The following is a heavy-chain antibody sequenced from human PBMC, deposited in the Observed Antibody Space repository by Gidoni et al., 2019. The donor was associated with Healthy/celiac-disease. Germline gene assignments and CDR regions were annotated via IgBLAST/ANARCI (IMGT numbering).Heavy chain of an antibody. V-gene: IGHV3-21*01. J-gene: IGHJ4*02. CDR1: GFTFSSYS. D-gene: IGHD3-16*01. Sequence: EVQLVESGGGLVQPGGSLRLSCAASGFTFSSYSMNWVRQAPGKGLEWVSSISSSSSYIYYADSVKGRFTISRDNAKNSLYLQMNSLRAEDTAVYYCARDTSGDYIWGSYYWGQGTLVTVSS. CDR3: ARDTSGDYIWGSYY. CDR2: ISSSSSYI.